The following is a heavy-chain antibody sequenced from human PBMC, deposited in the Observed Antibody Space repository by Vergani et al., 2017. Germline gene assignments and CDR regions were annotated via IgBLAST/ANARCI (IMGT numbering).Heavy chain of an antibody. CDR3: ARDQDGYILL. V-gene: IGHV4-34*01. J-gene: IGHJ4*02. CDR2: INHSGST. Sequence: QVQLQESGPGLVKPSETLSLTCAVYGGSFSGYYWSWIRQPPGKGLEWIGEINHSGSTNYNPSLKSRVTISVDTSKNQFSLKLSSVTAADTAVYYCARDQDGYILLWGQGTLVTVSS. CDR1: GGSFSGYY. D-gene: IGHD5-24*01.